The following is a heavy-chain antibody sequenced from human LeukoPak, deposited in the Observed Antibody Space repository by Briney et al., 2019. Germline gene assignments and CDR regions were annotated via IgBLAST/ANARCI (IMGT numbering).Heavy chain of an antibody. V-gene: IGHV3-33*01. J-gene: IGHJ6*02. CDR3: ARDESGGMDV. Sequence: PGRSLRLSCAASGFTFSSYGMHWVRQAPGKGLEWVAVIWYDGSNKYYADSEKRRLTISRDNSKNTLYLQMNSLRAEDTAVYYCARDESGGMDVWGQGTTVTVSS. CDR2: IWYDGSNK. D-gene: IGHD1-1*01. CDR1: GFTFSSYG.